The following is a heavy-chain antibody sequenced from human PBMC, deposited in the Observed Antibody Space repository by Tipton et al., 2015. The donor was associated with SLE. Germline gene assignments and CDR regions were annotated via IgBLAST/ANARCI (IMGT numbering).Heavy chain of an antibody. CDR3: ARARVSEGYFQH. Sequence: SLRLSCAASGFTFSSYGMHWVRQAPGKGLEWVVVIWYDGSNKYYADSVKGRFTISRDNSKNTLYLQMNSLRAEDTAVYYCARARVSEGYFQHWGQGTLVTVSS. CDR2: IWYDGSNK. J-gene: IGHJ1*01. D-gene: IGHD6-13*01. CDR1: GFTFSSYG. V-gene: IGHV3-33*01.